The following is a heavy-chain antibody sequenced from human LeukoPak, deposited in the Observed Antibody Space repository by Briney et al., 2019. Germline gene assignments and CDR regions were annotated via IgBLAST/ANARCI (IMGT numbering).Heavy chain of an antibody. CDR2: ISDSSRTI. V-gene: IGHV3-48*04. Sequence: GGSLRLSCAASGFTFSSYSMSWVRQAPGKGLEWVSYISDSSRTIYYADSVKGRFTISRDNAKNSLSLQMNSLRAEDTAVYYCATALDYDDSRDYWGQGTLVTVSS. D-gene: IGHD4-17*01. J-gene: IGHJ4*02. CDR1: GFTFSSYS. CDR3: ATALDYDDSRDY.